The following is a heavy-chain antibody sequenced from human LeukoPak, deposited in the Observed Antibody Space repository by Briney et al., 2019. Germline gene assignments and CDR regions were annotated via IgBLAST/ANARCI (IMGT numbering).Heavy chain of an antibody. D-gene: IGHD3-3*01. V-gene: IGHV3-7*01. CDR2: IKQDGSEK. CDR3: ARVGQLRFLEWLFYDAFDI. J-gene: IGHJ3*02. Sequence: GGSLRLSCAASGFTFSSYWMSWVRQAPGKGLEWVANIKQDGSEKYYVDSVKGRFTISRDNAKNSLYPQMNSLRAEDTAVYYGARVGQLRFLEWLFYDAFDIWGQGTMVTVSS. CDR1: GFTFSSYW.